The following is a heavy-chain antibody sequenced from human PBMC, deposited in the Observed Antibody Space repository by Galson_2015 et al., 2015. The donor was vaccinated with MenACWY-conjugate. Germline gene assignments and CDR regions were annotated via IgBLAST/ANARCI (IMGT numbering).Heavy chain of an antibody. CDR3: AKMSTGGGT. Sequence: SLRLSCAASGFTFDDYAMHWARQVPGKGLEWVSGISWNSGTIGYADSVKGRFTISRDNAKKSLYLQMNSLRAEDTALYYCAKMSTGGGTWGRGTLVTVSS. CDR2: ISWNSGTI. V-gene: IGHV3-9*01. CDR1: GFTFDDYA. D-gene: IGHD3-16*01. J-gene: IGHJ5*02.